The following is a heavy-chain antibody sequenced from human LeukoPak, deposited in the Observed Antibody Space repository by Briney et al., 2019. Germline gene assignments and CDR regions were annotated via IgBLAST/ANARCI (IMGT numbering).Heavy chain of an antibody. CDR2: IHDSGST. V-gene: IGHV4-39*01. Sequence: PSETLSLTCSVSGGSSSSSSYYWGWIRQPPGKGLEWIGSIHDSGSTDYNPSLKSRVTISVDTSKNQFSLKLSSVTAADTAVYYCARHMGLGYSYGYPYFDYWGQGTLVTVSS. CDR1: GGSSSSSSYY. D-gene: IGHD5-18*01. J-gene: IGHJ4*02. CDR3: ARHMGLGYSYGYPYFDY.